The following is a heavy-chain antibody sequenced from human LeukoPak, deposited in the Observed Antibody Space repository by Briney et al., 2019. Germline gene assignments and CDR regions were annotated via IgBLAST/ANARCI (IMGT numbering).Heavy chain of an antibody. J-gene: IGHJ4*02. V-gene: IGHV1-8*01. Sequence: ASVKVSCKASGYTFTSYDINWVRQATGQGLEWMGWMNPNSGNTGYAQKFQGRVTMTRNTSISTAYMELSSLRSEDTAVYYCARYILTGYYPDYRGQGTLVTVSS. CDR3: ARYILTGYYPDY. CDR2: MNPNSGNT. CDR1: GYTFTSYD. D-gene: IGHD3-9*01.